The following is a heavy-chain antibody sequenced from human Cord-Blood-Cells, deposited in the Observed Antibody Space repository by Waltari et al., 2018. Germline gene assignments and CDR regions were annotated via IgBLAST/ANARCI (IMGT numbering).Heavy chain of an antibody. CDR1: GGSISSSSYY. Sequence: TVSGGSISSSSYYWGWIRQPPGKGLEWIGSIYYSGSTYYNPSLKSRVTISVDTSKNQFSLKLSSVTAADTAVYYCARHLSDIVATIDAFDIWGQGTMVTVSS. CDR3: ARHLSDIVATIDAFDI. CDR2: IYYSGST. J-gene: IGHJ3*02. D-gene: IGHD5-12*01. V-gene: IGHV4-39*01.